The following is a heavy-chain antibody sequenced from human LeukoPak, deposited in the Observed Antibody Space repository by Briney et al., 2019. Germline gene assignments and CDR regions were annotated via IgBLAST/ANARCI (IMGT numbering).Heavy chain of an antibody. V-gene: IGHV5-51*01. J-gene: IGHJ4*02. Sequence: GESLTISCKGYGYSFTSYWIGWVSHMPGKGLEWMGIIYPGDSDTRYSPSFQGQVTISADKSNNTAYLQWSSLKASDTAMYYCARHGGNRGSSGPDYWGEGTLVTVSS. CDR2: IYPGDSDT. CDR3: ARHGGNRGSSGPDY. D-gene: IGHD6-19*01. CDR1: GYSFTSYW.